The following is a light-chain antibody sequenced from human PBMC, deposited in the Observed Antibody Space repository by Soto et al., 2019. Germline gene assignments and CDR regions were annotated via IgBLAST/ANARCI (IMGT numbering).Light chain of an antibody. Sequence: EIVMTQSPATLSLSPGERVSISCRASQTVSNNLAWYQQKPGQAPRLLIYGASTRAIGVAARFSGSGSGTEFTLTSTILQSENVAVYYWQQYHKWPPFTFGGGTVVEIK. CDR3: QQYHKWPPFT. V-gene: IGKV3D-15*01. J-gene: IGKJ4*01. CDR1: QTVSNN. CDR2: GAS.